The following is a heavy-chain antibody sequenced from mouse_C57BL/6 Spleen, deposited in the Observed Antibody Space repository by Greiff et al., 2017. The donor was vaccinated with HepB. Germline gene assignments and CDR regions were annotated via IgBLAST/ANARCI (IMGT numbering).Heavy chain of an antibody. V-gene: IGHV1-53*01. CDR3: ARVKFITPLPFYWYFNF. D-gene: IGHD1-1*01. J-gene: IGHJ1*03. Sequence: VQLQQPGTELVKSGASVKLSCKASGYTFTSYWMHWVKQRPGQGLEWIGNINPSNGGTNYNEKFKSKATLTVDKSSSTAYMQLSSLTSEDSAVYCCARVKFITPLPFYWYFNFWVTSTTVTVSS. CDR1: GYTFTSYW. CDR2: INPSNGGT.